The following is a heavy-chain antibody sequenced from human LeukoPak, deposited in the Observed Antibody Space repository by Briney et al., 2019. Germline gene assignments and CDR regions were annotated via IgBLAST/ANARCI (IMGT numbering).Heavy chain of an antibody. Sequence: ASVNVSRKASGYTFTSYDINWVRQATGQGLEWMGWMNPNSANTGYAQKFQGRVTMTRSTSISTAYMELSSLRSEDTAVYYCARGRLDCSSTSCWFDPCGQGTLVTVSS. CDR3: ARGRLDCSSTSCWFDP. V-gene: IGHV1-8*01. D-gene: IGHD2-2*01. CDR2: MNPNSANT. CDR1: GYTFTSYD. J-gene: IGHJ5*02.